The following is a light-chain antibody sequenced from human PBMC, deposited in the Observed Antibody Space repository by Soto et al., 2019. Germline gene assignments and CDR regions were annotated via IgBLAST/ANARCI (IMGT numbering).Light chain of an antibody. J-gene: IGKJ5*01. CDR2: WAS. CDR3: QHYYSTPIT. CDR1: QGVLFSSNNKNY. Sequence: DIVMTQSPDSLAVSLGEGATINCKSSQGVLFSSNNKNYLAWYQQKPGQPPKLLIYWASTLESGVPDRFSGSGSGTDFTLTISSLQAEDVAVYYCQHYYSTPITFGQGTRLEIK. V-gene: IGKV4-1*01.